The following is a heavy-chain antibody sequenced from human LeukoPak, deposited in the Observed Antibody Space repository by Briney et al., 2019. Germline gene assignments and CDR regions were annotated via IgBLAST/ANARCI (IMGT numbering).Heavy chain of an antibody. CDR3: ATAGAYSSSSPAGL. D-gene: IGHD6-6*01. CDR1: GFTFSSYW. Sequence: GGSLRLSCAASGFTFSSYWMSWVRQTPGKGLEWVAIILQDGSEKHYVASVRGRFTISRDNARNSVYLQMNGLRAEDTAVYYSATAGAYSSSSPAGLWGQGTLVTVSS. CDR2: ILQDGSEK. J-gene: IGHJ4*01. V-gene: IGHV3-7*01.